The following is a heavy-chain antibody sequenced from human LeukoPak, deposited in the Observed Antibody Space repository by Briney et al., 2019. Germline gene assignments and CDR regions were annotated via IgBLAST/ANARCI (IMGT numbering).Heavy chain of an antibody. CDR3: ARALTVTPIYWYFDX. V-gene: IGHV4-59*01. CDR1: GGSISSYY. CDR2: IYYSGTT. Sequence: PSETLSLTCTISGGSISSYYWSWIRQPPGKGLEWIGYIYYSGTTNYNPSLKSRVTVSVDTSKNQISLKLSSVTAADTAVYYCARALTVTPIYWYFDXWGRGTLVTVSS. D-gene: IGHD4-23*01. J-gene: IGHJ2*01.